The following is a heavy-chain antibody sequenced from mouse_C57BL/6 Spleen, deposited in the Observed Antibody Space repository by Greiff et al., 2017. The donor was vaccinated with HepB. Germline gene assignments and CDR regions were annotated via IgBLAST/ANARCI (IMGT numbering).Heavy chain of an antibody. V-gene: IGHV2-9-1*01. D-gene: IGHD2-1*01. CDR2: IWTGGGT. CDR1: GFSLTSYA. CDR3: ARKRDGNYFYAMDY. J-gene: IGHJ4*01. Sequence: VKLVESGPGLVAPSQSLSITCTVSGFSLTSYAISWVRQPPGKGLEWLGVIWTGGGTNYNSALKARLSISKDHSKSQVFLKMNSLQTDDTARYYCARKRDGNYFYAMDYWGQGTSVTVSS.